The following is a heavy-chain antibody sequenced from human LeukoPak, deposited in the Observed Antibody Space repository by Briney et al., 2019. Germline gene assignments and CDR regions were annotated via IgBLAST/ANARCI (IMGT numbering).Heavy chain of an antibody. Sequence: QPGGSLRLSCVTSGFTFSTYGMSWVRQAPGKGLEWVSVISGSGGSTLSADSVKGRFTISRDNSKNTLFLQMNSLKIEDTAVYYCTKLARAPRDFDYWGQGTLVTVSS. D-gene: IGHD3-10*01. CDR2: ISGSGGST. V-gene: IGHV3-23*01. CDR3: TKLARAPRDFDY. CDR1: GFTFSTYG. J-gene: IGHJ4*01.